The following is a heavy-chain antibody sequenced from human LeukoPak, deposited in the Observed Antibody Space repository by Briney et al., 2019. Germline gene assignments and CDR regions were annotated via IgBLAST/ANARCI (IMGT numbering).Heavy chain of an antibody. Sequence: SETLSLTCTVPGGSISSYYSSWIRQPAGKGLEWIGRIYTSGSTNYNPSLKSRVTMSVDTSKNQFSLKLSSVTAADTAVYYCARVWFGDDYGDPSSWFDPWGQGTLVTVSS. D-gene: IGHD4-17*01. V-gene: IGHV4-4*07. CDR3: ARVWFGDDYGDPSSWFDP. J-gene: IGHJ5*02. CDR1: GGSISSYY. CDR2: IYTSGST.